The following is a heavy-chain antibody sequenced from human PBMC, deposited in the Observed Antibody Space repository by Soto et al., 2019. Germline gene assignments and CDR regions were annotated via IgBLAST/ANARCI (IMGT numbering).Heavy chain of an antibody. D-gene: IGHD2-2*02. Sequence: SETLSLTCTVSGGSISSYYWSWIRQPPGKGLEWIGYIYYSGSTNYNPSLKSRVTISVDTSKNQFSLKLSSVTAADTAVYYCARGALAVHTHFDYWGQRTLVTVSS. V-gene: IGHV4-59*01. CDR2: IYYSGST. CDR3: ARGALAVHTHFDY. J-gene: IGHJ4*02. CDR1: GGSISSYY.